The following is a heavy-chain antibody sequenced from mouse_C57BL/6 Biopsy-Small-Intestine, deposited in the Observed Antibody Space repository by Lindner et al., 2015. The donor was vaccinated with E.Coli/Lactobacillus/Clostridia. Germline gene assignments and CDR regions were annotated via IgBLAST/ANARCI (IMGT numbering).Heavy chain of an antibody. CDR2: IDPNSGGT. J-gene: IGHJ4*01. CDR1: GYTFTGYY. CDR3: ARVPGPVDS. Sequence: SVKVSCKASGYTFTGYYIHWVRQAPGQGLEWMGWIDPNSGGTFYAQKFQDRVTMTRDTSISTAYMDLTRLRSDDTAVYYCARVPGPVDSWGQGTLVTVSS. D-gene: IGHD4-1*01. V-gene: IGHV1-72*04.